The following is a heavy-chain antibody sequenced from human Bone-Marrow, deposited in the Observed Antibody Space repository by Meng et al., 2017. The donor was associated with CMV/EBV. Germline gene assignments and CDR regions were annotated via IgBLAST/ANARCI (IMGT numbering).Heavy chain of an antibody. V-gene: IGHV3-21*01. CDR3: ARAPGVVGAWYFDY. CDR2: ISSSSSYI. D-gene: IGHD2-2*01. Sequence: GESLKISCAASGFTFSTYSMNWVRQAPGKGLEWVSSISSSSSYIYYADSVKGRFTISRDNAKNSLYLQMNSLRAGDTAVSYCARAPGVVGAWYFDYWGQGTLVTVSS. CDR1: GFTFSTYS. J-gene: IGHJ4*02.